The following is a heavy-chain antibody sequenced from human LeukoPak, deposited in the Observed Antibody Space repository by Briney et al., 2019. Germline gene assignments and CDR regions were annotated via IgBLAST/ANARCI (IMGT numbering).Heavy chain of an antibody. J-gene: IGHJ3*02. Sequence: ASVKVSCKASGYTFTSYGISWVRQAPGQGLEWMGWISAYNGNTNYAQKLQGRVTMTTDTSTSTAYMELMSLRSDDTAVYYCATGIVGATTAKDAFDIWGQGTMVTVSS. CDR2: ISAYNGNT. CDR1: GYTFTSYG. V-gene: IGHV1-18*01. CDR3: ATGIVGATTAKDAFDI. D-gene: IGHD1-26*01.